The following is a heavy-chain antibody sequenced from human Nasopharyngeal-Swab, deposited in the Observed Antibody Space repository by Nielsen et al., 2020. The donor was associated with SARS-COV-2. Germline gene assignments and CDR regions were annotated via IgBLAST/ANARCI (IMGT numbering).Heavy chain of an antibody. Sequence: WIRQPPGKGLEWIGEINHSGSTSYNPSLKSRVTISVDTSKNQFSLKLSSVTAADTAVYYCARGPGEVGTTYYYYYGMDVWGQGTTVTVSS. CDR2: INHSGST. CDR3: ARGPGEVGTTYYYYYGMDV. V-gene: IGHV4-34*01. D-gene: IGHD1-1*01. J-gene: IGHJ6*02.